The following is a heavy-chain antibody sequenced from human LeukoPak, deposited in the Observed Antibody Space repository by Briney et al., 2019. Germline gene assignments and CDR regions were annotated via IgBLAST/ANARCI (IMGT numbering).Heavy chain of an antibody. V-gene: IGHV3-33*01. D-gene: IGHD6-13*01. CDR3: AREEQQLGSYYFDY. CDR1: GFTFSSYG. CDR2: IWYDGSNK. J-gene: IGHJ4*02. Sequence: GRSLRLSCAASGFTFSSYGMHWVRQAPGKGLEWVAVIWYDGSNKYYADSVKGRFTISRDNAKNSLYLQMNSLRAEDTAVYYCAREEQQLGSYYFDYWGQGTLVTVSS.